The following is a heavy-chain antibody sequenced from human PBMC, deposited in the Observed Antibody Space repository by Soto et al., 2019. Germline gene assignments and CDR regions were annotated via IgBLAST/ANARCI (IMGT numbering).Heavy chain of an antibody. D-gene: IGHD2-2*01. V-gene: IGHV6-1*01. J-gene: IGHJ6*02. Sequence: SPTLSLTCAISGDSVSSNSAAWTWIRQSPSRGLEWLGRTYYRSKWYNDYAVSVKSRITINPDTSKNQFSLQLNSVTPEDTAVYYCARDRYQLLLGYYYYGMDVWGQGTTVTVSS. CDR1: GDSVSSNSAA. CDR2: TYYRSKWYN. CDR3: ARDRYQLLLGYYYYGMDV.